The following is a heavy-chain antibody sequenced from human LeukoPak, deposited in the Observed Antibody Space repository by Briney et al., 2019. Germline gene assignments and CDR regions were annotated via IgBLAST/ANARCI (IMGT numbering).Heavy chain of an antibody. Sequence: GGTLRLSCAASGFTFSSYGMSWVRQAPGKGLEWVSAISGSGGSTYYADSVKGRFTISRDNSKNTLYLQMNSLRAEDTAVYYCAKCMITFGGVIGYWGQGTLVTVSS. CDR2: ISGSGGST. CDR1: GFTFSSYG. CDR3: AKCMITFGGVIGY. V-gene: IGHV3-23*01. D-gene: IGHD3-16*02. J-gene: IGHJ4*02.